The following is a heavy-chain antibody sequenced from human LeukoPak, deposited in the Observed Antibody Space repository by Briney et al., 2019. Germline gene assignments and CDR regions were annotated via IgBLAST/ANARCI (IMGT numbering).Heavy chain of an antibody. CDR2: ISGSGGST. CDR1: GFTFSSYA. Sequence: PGRSLRLSCAASGFTFSSYAMSWVRQAPGKGLEWVSAISGSGGSTYYADSAKGRFTISRDNSKNTLYLQMNSLRAEDTAVYYCAKGSAYSGYDWAPDYWGQGTLVTVSS. J-gene: IGHJ4*02. CDR3: AKGSAYSGYDWAPDY. D-gene: IGHD5-12*01. V-gene: IGHV3-23*01.